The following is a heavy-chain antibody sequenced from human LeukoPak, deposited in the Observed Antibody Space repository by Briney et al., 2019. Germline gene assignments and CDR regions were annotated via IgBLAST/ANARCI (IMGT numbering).Heavy chain of an antibody. Sequence: PGGSLRLSCAASGFTFSSYAMSWVRQAPGKGLEWVSAISGSGGSTYYADSVKGRFTISRDNSKNTLYLQMNSLRAEDTAVYYCAKDYSYGGNNYYGMDVWGQGTTVTVSS. J-gene: IGHJ6*02. V-gene: IGHV3-23*01. CDR2: ISGSGGST. CDR1: GFTFSSYA. D-gene: IGHD4-23*01. CDR3: AKDYSYGGNNYYGMDV.